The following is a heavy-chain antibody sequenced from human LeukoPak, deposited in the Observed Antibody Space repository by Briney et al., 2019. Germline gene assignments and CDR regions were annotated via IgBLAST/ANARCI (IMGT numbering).Heavy chain of an antibody. CDR2: INPVNGGT. Sequence: GASVKVSCKASGYTFTSYYIHWVRQAPGQGLEWMGRINPVNGGTNYAQKFQGRVTVTRDTSISTAYMELSSLISDDTAVYYCTRDCGENAHDYWGQGTLVTVSS. V-gene: IGHV1-2*06. J-gene: IGHJ4*02. CDR3: TRDCGENAHDY. D-gene: IGHD4-17*01. CDR1: GYTFTSYY.